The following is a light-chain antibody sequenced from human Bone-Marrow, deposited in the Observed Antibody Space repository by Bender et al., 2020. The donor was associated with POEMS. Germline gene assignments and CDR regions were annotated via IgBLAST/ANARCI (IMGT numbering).Light chain of an antibody. Sequence: SYVLTQAPSVSVAPGQVAKITCGGNNIGTKSVHWYQQKPGQAPVLVVYDDSDRPSGIPERFSGFNSGNMATLTISRVEAGDEADYYCQVWDDSSDSPVFGTGSKVSVL. J-gene: IGLJ1*01. CDR3: QVWDDSSDSPV. V-gene: IGLV3-21*02. CDR1: NIGTKS. CDR2: DDS.